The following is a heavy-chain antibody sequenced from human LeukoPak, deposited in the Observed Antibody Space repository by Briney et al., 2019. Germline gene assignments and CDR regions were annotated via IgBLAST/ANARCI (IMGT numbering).Heavy chain of an antibody. CDR2: LIPIFGTA. CDR3: ARAFDDFWSGAFDP. CDR1: GGPFSSYA. D-gene: IGHD3-3*01. Sequence: SVKVPCRASGGPFSSYAISWVRQASGQGLEWMGGLIPIFGTANYAQKFQGRVTITTDESTSTAYMELSSLRSEDTAVYYCARAFDDFWSGAFDPWGQGTLVTVSS. J-gene: IGHJ5*02. V-gene: IGHV1-69*05.